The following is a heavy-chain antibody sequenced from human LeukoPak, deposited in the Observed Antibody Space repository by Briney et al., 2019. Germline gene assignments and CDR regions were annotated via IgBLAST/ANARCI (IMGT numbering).Heavy chain of an antibody. D-gene: IGHD3-16*01. CDR2: ISSSSSYI. V-gene: IGHV3-21*01. J-gene: IGHJ6*03. Sequence: GGSLRLSCAASGFTFSSYSMNWVRQAPGKGLEWVSSISSSSSYIYYADSVKGRFTISRDNAKNSLYLQMNSLRAEDTAVYYCARVDWGYYYMDVWGKGTTVTVSS. CDR1: GFTFSSYS. CDR3: ARVDWGYYYMDV.